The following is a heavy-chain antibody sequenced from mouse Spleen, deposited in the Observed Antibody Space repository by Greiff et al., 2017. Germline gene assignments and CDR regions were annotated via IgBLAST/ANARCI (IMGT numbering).Heavy chain of an antibody. J-gene: IGHJ3*01. CDR2: INPNYGTT. Sequence: SGYSFTDYNMNWVKQSNGKSLEWIGVINPNYGTTSYNQKFKGKATLTVDQSSSTAYMQLNSLTSEDSAVYYCARILITTVEGAFAYWGQGTLVTVSA. V-gene: IGHV1-39*01. CDR3: ARILITTVEGAFAY. CDR1: GYSFTDYN. D-gene: IGHD1-1*01.